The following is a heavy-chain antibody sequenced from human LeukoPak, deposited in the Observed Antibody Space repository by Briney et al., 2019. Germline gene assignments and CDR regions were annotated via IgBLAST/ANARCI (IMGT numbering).Heavy chain of an antibody. CDR3: AHRGLNVPNDAFDI. CDR2: IYWDDDK. CDR1: GFSLSSSGVG. Sequence: SGPTLVKPTQTLTLTFTFSGFSLSSSGVGVGWIRQPPGKALEWLALIYWDDDKRYSPSLKSRLTITKDTSKNQVVLTMTNMDPVDTATYYCAHRGLNVPNDAFDIWGQGTMVTVSS. J-gene: IGHJ3*02. V-gene: IGHV2-5*02.